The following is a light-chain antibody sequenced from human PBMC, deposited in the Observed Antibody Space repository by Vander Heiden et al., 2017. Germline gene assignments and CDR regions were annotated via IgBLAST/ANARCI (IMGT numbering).Light chain of an antibody. Sequence: SELTQDPAVSQALGQTVRITCQGDSFRLYYASWFQQRPGQAPVLVIYGNNNRPSGIPDRFSASSSGNTASLTITEAQAEDEADYYCNSRDSSGNHVVFGGGTKLTVL. CDR1: SFRLYY. J-gene: IGLJ2*01. CDR3: NSRDSSGNHVV. V-gene: IGLV3-19*01. CDR2: GNN.